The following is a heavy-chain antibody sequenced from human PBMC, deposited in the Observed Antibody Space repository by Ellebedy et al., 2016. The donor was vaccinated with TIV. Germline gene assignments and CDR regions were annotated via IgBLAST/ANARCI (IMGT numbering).Heavy chain of an antibody. V-gene: IGHV3-23*01. CDR2: LIGSGSSA. J-gene: IGHJ3*01. CDR1: GITFSTYA. CDR3: ARRQQVPGGARDQAFDV. D-gene: IGHD5-18*01. Sequence: GESLKISCVASGITFSTYAMSWVRQAPGKGLEWVSALIGSGSSAYYADSVKGRFTISRDNSKSTLSLQMNSLRVEDTAVYYCARRQQVPGGARDQAFDVWGQGTMVTVSS.